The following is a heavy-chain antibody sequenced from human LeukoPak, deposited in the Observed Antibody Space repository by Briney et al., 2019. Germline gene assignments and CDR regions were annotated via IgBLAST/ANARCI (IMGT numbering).Heavy chain of an antibody. J-gene: IGHJ4*02. Sequence: GGSLRLSCAASGFTFSSHWMSWVRQAPGKGLEWVANIKQDGSEKYYVDSVKGRFTISRDNAKNSLYLQMNSLRAEDTAVYYCARDGKAVPAAMRYWGQGTLVTVSS. CDR3: ARDGKAVPAAMRY. CDR1: GFTFSSHW. D-gene: IGHD2-2*01. CDR2: IKQDGSEK. V-gene: IGHV3-7*05.